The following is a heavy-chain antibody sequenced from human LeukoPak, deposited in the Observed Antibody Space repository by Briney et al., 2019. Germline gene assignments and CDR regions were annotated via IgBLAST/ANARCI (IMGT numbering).Heavy chain of an antibody. Sequence: GASVKGSCKSSGYTFTSYDINWVRQATGQGLEWMGWMNPNSGNTGYAQKFQGRVTMTRNTSISTAYMELSSLRSEDTAVYYCARGSMEGDPSDYWGQGTLVTVSS. CDR3: ARGSMEGDPSDY. D-gene: IGHD1-1*01. J-gene: IGHJ4*02. CDR1: GYTFTSYD. CDR2: MNPNSGNT. V-gene: IGHV1-8*01.